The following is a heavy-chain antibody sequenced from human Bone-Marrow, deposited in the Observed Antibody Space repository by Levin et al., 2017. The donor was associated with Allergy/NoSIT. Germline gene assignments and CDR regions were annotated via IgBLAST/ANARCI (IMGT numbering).Heavy chain of an antibody. Sequence: SVKVSCKASGGTFSSYAISWVRQAPGQGLEWMGGIIPIFGTANYAQKFQGRVTITADESTSTAYMELSSLRSEDTAVYYCARDLWRSSFDWYFDRWGRGTLVTVSS. CDR1: GGTFSSYA. D-gene: IGHD6-13*01. V-gene: IGHV1-69*13. CDR3: ARDLWRSSFDWYFDR. CDR2: IIPIFGTA. J-gene: IGHJ2*01.